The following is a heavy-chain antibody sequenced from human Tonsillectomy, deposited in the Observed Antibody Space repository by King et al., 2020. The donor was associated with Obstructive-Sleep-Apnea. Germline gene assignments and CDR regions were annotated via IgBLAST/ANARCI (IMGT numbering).Heavy chain of an antibody. Sequence: VQLVESGGGLVKPGGSLRLSCAASGFTFSDYYMSWIRQAPGKGLEWVSYISSSGSTIYYADSVRGRFTISRDNAKNSLYLQMHSLRAEDTAVYDWARGRGYCSSTSCYEIYGMDVWGQGTTVTVSS. D-gene: IGHD2-2*01. J-gene: IGHJ6*02. CDR3: ARGRGYCSSTSCYEIYGMDV. CDR1: GFTFSDYY. V-gene: IGHV3-11*01. CDR2: ISSSGSTI.